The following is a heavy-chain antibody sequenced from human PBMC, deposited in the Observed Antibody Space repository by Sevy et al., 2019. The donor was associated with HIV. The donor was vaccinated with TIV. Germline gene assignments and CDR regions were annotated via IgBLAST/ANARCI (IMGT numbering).Heavy chain of an antibody. Sequence: GGSLRLSCAASGFTFSDYYKSWIRQAPGKGLEWVSYISSSGSTIYYADSVKGRFTISRDNAKNSLYLQMNSLRAEDTAVYYCAGSSSSRRPFDYWGLGTLVTVSS. CDR2: ISSSGSTI. CDR1: GFTFSDYY. J-gene: IGHJ4*02. V-gene: IGHV3-11*01. D-gene: IGHD6-13*01. CDR3: AGSSSSRRPFDY.